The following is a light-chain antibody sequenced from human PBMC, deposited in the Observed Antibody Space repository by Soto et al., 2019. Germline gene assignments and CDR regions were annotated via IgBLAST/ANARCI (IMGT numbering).Light chain of an antibody. V-gene: IGKV3-20*01. CDR2: GAS. CDR1: QSVSSSY. J-gene: IGKJ1*01. Sequence: EIVLTQSPGTLSLSPGERATLSCRASQSVSSSYLAWYQQKPGQAPRLLIYGASSRATGILDRFSGSGSGTDFTLTISRLEPEDFAVYYCQQYGSSPPAWTFGQGTKV. CDR3: QQYGSSPPAWT.